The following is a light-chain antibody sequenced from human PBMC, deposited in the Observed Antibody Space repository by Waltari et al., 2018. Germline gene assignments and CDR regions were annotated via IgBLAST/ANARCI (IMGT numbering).Light chain of an antibody. J-gene: IGKJ2*01. V-gene: IGKV1-5*03. CDR2: KAS. CDR1: QSISNL. Sequence: DIQMTQSPSNLSASVGDRVTITCRASQSISNLLAWYQQKPGKAPNLLIYKASNLKSGVPSRFSGSGSGTEFTLTINSLQPADFATYYCQQYNTYSSFGQGTKLEIK. CDR3: QQYNTYSS.